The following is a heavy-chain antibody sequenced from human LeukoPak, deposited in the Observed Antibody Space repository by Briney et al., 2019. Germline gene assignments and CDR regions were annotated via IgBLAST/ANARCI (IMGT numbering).Heavy chain of an antibody. CDR1: GFTFSDYY. V-gene: IGHV4-39*01. CDR3: ARHRRIRGPYGDYGFGVYFDY. CDR2: IYYSGST. J-gene: IGHJ4*02. D-gene: IGHD4-17*01. Sequence: GSLRLSRAASGFTFSDYYMSWIRQPPGKGLEWIGSIYYSGSTYYNPSLKSRVTISVDTSKNQFSLKLSSVTAADTAVYYCARHRRIRGPYGDYGFGVYFDYWGQGTLVTVSS.